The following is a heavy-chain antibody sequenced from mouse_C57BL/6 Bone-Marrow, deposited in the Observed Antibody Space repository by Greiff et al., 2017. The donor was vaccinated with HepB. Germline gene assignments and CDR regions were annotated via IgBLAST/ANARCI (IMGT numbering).Heavy chain of an antibody. V-gene: IGHV1-55*01. CDR3: ARGSEYCSFAV. J-gene: IGHJ1*02. D-gene: IGHD6-1*01. CDR2: IYPGSGST. Sequence: QVQLQQPGAELVKPGASVKMCCRTSGYTFPSYWITGVKQRPGQGLEWIGDIYPGSGSTNYNEKFKSKATLTVDTSSSTAYMQLSSLTSEDSAVYYCARGSEYCSFAVRGAGPMFTASS. CDR1: GYTFPSYW.